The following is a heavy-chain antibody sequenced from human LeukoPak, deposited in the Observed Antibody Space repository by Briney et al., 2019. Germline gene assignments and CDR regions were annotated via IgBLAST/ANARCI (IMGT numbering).Heavy chain of an antibody. D-gene: IGHD3-3*01. Sequence: ASVKVSCKASGYTFTSYDINWVRQATGQGLEWMGWMNPNSGNTGYAQKFQGRVTITRNTSISTAYMELSSLRSEDTAVYYCARGRMVGPIFGVVSPPYYYYYHMDVWGKGTTVTVSS. V-gene: IGHV1-8*03. J-gene: IGHJ6*03. CDR3: ARGRMVGPIFGVVSPPYYYYYHMDV. CDR2: MNPNSGNT. CDR1: GYTFTSYD.